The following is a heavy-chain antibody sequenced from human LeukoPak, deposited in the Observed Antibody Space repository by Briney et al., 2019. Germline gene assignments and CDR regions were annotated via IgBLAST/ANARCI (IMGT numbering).Heavy chain of an antibody. D-gene: IGHD6-13*01. Sequence: GGSLRLSCAASGCTFSSYAMSWVRQAPGKGLEWVSAISGSGDSTYYGDSVKGRFTISRDNSKNTLYLQMNSLRAEDTAVYYCAKTRPLDSSSWSHGDYWGQGTLVTVSS. CDR3: AKTRPLDSSSWSHGDY. CDR1: GCTFSSYA. V-gene: IGHV3-23*01. J-gene: IGHJ4*02. CDR2: ISGSGDST.